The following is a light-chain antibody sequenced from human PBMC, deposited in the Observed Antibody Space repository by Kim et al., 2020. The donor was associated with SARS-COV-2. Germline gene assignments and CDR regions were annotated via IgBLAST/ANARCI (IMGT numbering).Light chain of an antibody. J-gene: IGKJ2*01. CDR1: QRINTF. Sequence: SASVGDKVTITCRASQRINTFLNWFQQKPGKAPKVLIHGASTLQSGVPSRFSGSASGTDFTLTISSLQPEDFATYYCQQSFSTPYTFGQGTKLEI. CDR2: GAS. CDR3: QQSFSTPYT. V-gene: IGKV1-39*01.